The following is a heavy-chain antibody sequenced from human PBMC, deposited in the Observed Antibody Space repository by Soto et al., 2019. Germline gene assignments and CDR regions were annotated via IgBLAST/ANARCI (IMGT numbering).Heavy chain of an antibody. CDR3: ARYFNAGNLYGAFDI. V-gene: IGHV1-69*06. Sequence: QVQLVQSGAEVRKPGSSVKVSCEASGGSFNNYVISWLRQAPGQGLEWMGGIIPNYEAANYAQKFRGRLTITADKATNTAYMELNSLRPEDTATYYCARYFNAGNLYGAFDIWGQGTTVIVS. D-gene: IGHD3-9*01. J-gene: IGHJ3*02. CDR2: IIPNYEAA. CDR1: GGSFNNYV.